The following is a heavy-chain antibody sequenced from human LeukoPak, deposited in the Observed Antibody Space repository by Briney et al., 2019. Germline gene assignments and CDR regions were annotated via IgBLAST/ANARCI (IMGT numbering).Heavy chain of an antibody. J-gene: IGHJ2*01. Sequence: PGGSLRLSCAASGFTFSSYGMSWVRQAPGKGLEWVSAISGSGGSTYYADSVKGRFTISRDNSKNTLYLQMNSLRAEDTAVYYCAKGGYDILTGYHYWYFDLWGRGTLVTVSS. D-gene: IGHD3-9*01. V-gene: IGHV3-23*01. CDR2: ISGSGGST. CDR3: AKGGYDILTGYHYWYFDL. CDR1: GFTFSSYG.